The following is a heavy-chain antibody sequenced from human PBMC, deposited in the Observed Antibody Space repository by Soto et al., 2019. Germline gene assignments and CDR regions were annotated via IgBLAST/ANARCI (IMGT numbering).Heavy chain of an antibody. CDR3: AGAHSGYENFYYYYGMDV. V-gene: IGHV3-21*01. CDR2: ISSSSSYI. D-gene: IGHD5-12*01. J-gene: IGHJ6*02. Sequence: PGGSLRLSCAASGFTFSSYAMSWVRQAPGKGLEWVSAISSSSSYIYYADSVKGRFTISRDNAKNSLYLQMNSLRAEDTAVYYWAGAHSGYENFYYYYGMDVWGQGTPVTVYS. CDR1: GFTFSSYA.